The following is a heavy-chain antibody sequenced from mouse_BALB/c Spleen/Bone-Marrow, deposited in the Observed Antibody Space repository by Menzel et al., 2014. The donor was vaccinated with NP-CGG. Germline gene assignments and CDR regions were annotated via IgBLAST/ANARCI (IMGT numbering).Heavy chain of an antibody. D-gene: IGHD3-1*01. CDR2: INPSNGGT. J-gene: IGHJ3*01. V-gene: IGHV1S81*02. CDR1: GYTFTSYY. CDR3: TRGLRAWFAY. Sequence: QVQLKESGAELVKPGASVKLSCRASGYTFTSYYMYWVKRRPGQGLEWIGGINPSNGGTNFNEKFKSKATLTVDKSSSTAYMQLSSLTSEDSAVYYCTRGLRAWFAYWGQGTLVTVSA.